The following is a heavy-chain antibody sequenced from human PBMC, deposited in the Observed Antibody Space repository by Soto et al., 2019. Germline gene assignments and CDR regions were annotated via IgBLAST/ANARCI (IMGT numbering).Heavy chain of an antibody. J-gene: IGHJ4*02. CDR3: ARDMDYYGSETADWDY. V-gene: IGHV1-46*03. CDR1: GYTLTSYY. D-gene: IGHD3-10*01. Sequence: ASVKGSCKASGYTLTSYYMHWVRQAPGQGLEWMGIINPSGGSTSYAQKFQGRVTMTRDTSTSTVYMELSSLRSEDTAVYYCARDMDYYGSETADWDYWGQGTLVTVSS. CDR2: INPSGGST.